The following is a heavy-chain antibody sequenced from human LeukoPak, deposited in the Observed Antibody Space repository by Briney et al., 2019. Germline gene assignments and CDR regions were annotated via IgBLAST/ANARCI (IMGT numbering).Heavy chain of an antibody. CDR1: GFTFNNYA. CDR3: ARVGELIWFGELSPYYFDF. Sequence: GGSLRLSCAASGFTFNNYAMSWVRQAPGKGPEWVSAISVSGDTTNYADSVKGRFSISRDQSKNTLDLQLNSLRAEDTAIYYCARVGELIWFGELSPYYFDFWGQGTLVTVS. D-gene: IGHD3-10*01. CDR2: ISVSGDTT. V-gene: IGHV3-23*01. J-gene: IGHJ4*02.